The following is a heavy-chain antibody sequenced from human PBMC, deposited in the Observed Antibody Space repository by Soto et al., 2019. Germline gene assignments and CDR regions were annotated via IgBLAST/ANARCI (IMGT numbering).Heavy chain of an antibody. V-gene: IGHV3-53*01. CDR3: ARDRGSYRFALDY. Sequence: EVQLVESGGGLIHPGGSLRLSCVVSGFTVSDYYMIWVRQAPGKGLEWVSVLYAGGSTYYSDSVRGRFTISRDNSNNTLYLQVNSLRTEDTAVYYCARDRGSYRFALDYWGQGTLVTVSS. CDR2: LYAGGST. CDR1: GFTVSDYY. J-gene: IGHJ4*02. D-gene: IGHD1-26*01.